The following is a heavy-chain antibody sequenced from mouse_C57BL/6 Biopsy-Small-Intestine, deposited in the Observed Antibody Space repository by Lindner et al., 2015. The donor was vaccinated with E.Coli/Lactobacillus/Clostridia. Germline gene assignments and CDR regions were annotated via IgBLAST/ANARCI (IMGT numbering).Heavy chain of an antibody. CDR2: IYPGDGDT. J-gene: IGHJ2*01. CDR3: ARPNSSGYVLYFDY. Sequence: VQLQESGAELVKPGASVKISCKASGYAFSSYWMNWVKQRPGKGLEWIGQIYPGDGDTNYNGKFKGKATLTADKSSSTAYMQLSSLTSEDSAVYFCARPNSSGYVLYFDYWGQGTTLTVSS. V-gene: IGHV1-80*01. CDR1: GYAFSSYW. D-gene: IGHD3-2*02.